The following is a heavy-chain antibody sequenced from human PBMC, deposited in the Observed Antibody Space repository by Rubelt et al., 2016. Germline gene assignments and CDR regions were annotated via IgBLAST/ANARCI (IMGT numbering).Heavy chain of an antibody. J-gene: IGHJ4*02. CDR3: AKAPLRYVDF. Sequence: EVQLVESGGGLVQPGRSLRLSCTTSGFTFGDYALIWFRQAPGKGLEWVSAISANGGSTYYADSVKGRFAISRDNSKNTLSLQMSNLRADDTALYYCAKAPLRYVDFWGQGTLVTVSS. CDR1: GFTFGDYA. CDR2: ISANGGST. D-gene: IGHD5-12*01. V-gene: IGHV3-23*04.